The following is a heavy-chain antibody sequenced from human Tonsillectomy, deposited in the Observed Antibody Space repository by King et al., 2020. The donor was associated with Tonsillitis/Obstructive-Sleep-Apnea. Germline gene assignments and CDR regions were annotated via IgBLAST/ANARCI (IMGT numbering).Heavy chain of an antibody. CDR2: ISGSGGST. CDR3: AKAPTALPALFDY. CDR1: GFTFSNSA. Sequence: DVQLVESGGGLVQPGESLRLSCATSGFTFSNSAMSWVRQAPETGLEWVSAISGSGGSTYYAESVKGRFTISRDNSKTTLYLDMNTLRAEDTAVYYCAKAPTALPALFDYWGQGTLVTVSS. D-gene: IGHD2-2*01. V-gene: IGHV3-23*04. J-gene: IGHJ4*02.